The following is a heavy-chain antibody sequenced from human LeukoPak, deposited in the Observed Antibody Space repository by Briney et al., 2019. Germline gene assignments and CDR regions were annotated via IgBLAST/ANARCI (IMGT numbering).Heavy chain of an antibody. CDR1: GYTFTSYG. V-gene: IGHV1-18*01. Sequence: GASVKVSCKASGYTFTSYGISWVRQAPGQGLEWMGWISAYNGNTNYAQKLQGRVTMTTDTSTSTAYMELRSLRSDDTAVYYCASTQLYGSGRYIDYYYGMDVWGQGTTVTVSS. CDR2: ISAYNGNT. J-gene: IGHJ6*02. CDR3: ASTQLYGSGRYIDYYYGMDV. D-gene: IGHD3-10*01.